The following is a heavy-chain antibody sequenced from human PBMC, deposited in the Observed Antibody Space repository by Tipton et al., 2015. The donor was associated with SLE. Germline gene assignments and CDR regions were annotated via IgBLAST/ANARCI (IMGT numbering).Heavy chain of an antibody. CDR2: TYYRSKWYN. CDR3: ARDPRYCQSCLDV. Sequence: GLVKPSQTLSLTCAISGDSVSNNGAAWNWMRQSPLGGLEWLGRTYYRSKWYNNYAVYVRSRIIINADSSKNQFSLQLNSVTPEDSAVYFCARDPRYCQSCLDVWGQGTTVTVSS. J-gene: IGHJ6*02. V-gene: IGHV6-1*01. CDR1: GDSVSNNGAA. D-gene: IGHD2-15*01.